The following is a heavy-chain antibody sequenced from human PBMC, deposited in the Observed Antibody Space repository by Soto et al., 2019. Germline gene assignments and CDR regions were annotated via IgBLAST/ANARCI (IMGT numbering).Heavy chain of an antibody. Sequence: QITLEESGPTLVKPTQTITLTCTFSGFSLSSSGVSVGWIRQARGKALEWLALIYGSDDERYNPSLKRRLSITKDTSKNQVVLTMTNMDPVDTATYYCAHRRPLDILVVSAAWGYFDYCGQGTLVTVSS. CDR2: IYGSDDE. CDR3: AHRRPLDILVVSAAWGYFDY. V-gene: IGHV2-5*01. CDR1: GFSLSSSGVS. D-gene: IGHD2-2*01. J-gene: IGHJ4*03.